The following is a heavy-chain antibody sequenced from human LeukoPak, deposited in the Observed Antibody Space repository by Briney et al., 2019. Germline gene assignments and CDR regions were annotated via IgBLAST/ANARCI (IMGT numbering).Heavy chain of an antibody. D-gene: IGHD6-19*01. CDR2: IYTSGST. V-gene: IGHV4-61*02. CDR1: GGSISSGSYD. Sequence: SETLSLTCTVSGGSISSGSYDWSWLRQPAGKGLDWIGRIYTSGSTNYNPSLKSRVTISVDTSKNQFSLKLSSVPAADTAVYYCARYSSGWYESYWGQGTLVTVSS. J-gene: IGHJ4*02. CDR3: ARYSSGWYESY.